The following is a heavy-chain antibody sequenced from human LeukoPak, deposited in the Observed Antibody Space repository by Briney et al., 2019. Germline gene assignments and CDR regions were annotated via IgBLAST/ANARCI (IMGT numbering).Heavy chain of an antibody. Sequence: SETLSLTCAVYGGSFSGYYWSWIRQPPGKGLEWIGEINHSGSTNYNPSLKSRVTISVDTSKNQFSLKLSSVTAADMAVYYCARGRGSYYGKWLDYWGQGTLVTVSS. J-gene: IGHJ4*02. CDR2: INHSGST. CDR1: GGSFSGYY. D-gene: IGHD1-26*01. V-gene: IGHV4-34*01. CDR3: ARGRGSYYGKWLDY.